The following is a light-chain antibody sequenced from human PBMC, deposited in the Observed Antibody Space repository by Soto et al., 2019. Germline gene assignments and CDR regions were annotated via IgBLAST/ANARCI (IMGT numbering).Light chain of an antibody. CDR2: GAS. CDR1: QSISSC. Sequence: EIQVTESPSTLSASLGDRVTLTCRASQSISSCLAWYQQKPGKAPRLLIYGASSWESGIPYRFSGSGSGTEFTLTISSLEPDDFAAYYCQQYDISCTFGQGTKVDIK. J-gene: IGKJ1*01. V-gene: IGKV1-5*01. CDR3: QQYDISCT.